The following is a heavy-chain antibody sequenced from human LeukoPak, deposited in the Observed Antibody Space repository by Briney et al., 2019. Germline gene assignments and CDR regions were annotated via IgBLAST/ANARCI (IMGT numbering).Heavy chain of an antibody. Sequence: PGGSLRLSCAASGFNFRNYEMNWVRQAPGKGPEWVSYISSSGSIIYYAYSVKGRFTISRDNAKNSLSLQMNSLRAEDTAVYYCASPVEKVALDYWGQGPLVTVSS. CDR3: ASPVEKVALDY. D-gene: IGHD5-12*01. V-gene: IGHV3-48*03. CDR2: ISSSGSII. J-gene: IGHJ4*02. CDR1: GFNFRNYE.